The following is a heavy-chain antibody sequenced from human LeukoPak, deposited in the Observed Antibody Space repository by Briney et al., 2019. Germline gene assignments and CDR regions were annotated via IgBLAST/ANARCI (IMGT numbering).Heavy chain of an antibody. CDR3: ARAHYDILTGASYYYYGMDV. CDR2: IIPIFGIA. Sequence: SVKVSCKASGGTFSSYAISWVRQAPGQGLEWMGGIIPIFGIANYAQKFQGRVTITADESTSTAYMELSSLRSEDTAVYYCARAHYDILTGASYYYYGMDVWGKGTTVTVSS. V-gene: IGHV1-69*01. CDR1: GGTFSSYA. D-gene: IGHD3-9*01. J-gene: IGHJ6*04.